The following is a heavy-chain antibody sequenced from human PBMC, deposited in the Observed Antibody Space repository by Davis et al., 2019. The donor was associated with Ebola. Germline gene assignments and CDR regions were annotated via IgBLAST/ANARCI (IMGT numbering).Heavy chain of an antibody. CDR3: ASTVVPSRGYYYGMDV. CDR2: IIPIFGTA. V-gene: IGHV1-69*13. D-gene: IGHD2-2*01. CDR1: GGTFGSYA. J-gene: IGHJ6*02. Sequence: AASVKVSCKASGGTFGSYAISWVRQAPGQGLEWMGGIIPIFGTANYAQKFQGRVTITADESTSTAYMELSSLRSEDTALYYCASTVVPSRGYYYGMDVWGQGTTVTVSS.